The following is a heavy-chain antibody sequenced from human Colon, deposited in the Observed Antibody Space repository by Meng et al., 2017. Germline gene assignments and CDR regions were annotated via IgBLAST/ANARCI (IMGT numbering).Heavy chain of an antibody. CDR2: IYYTGNT. V-gene: IGHV4-61*03. D-gene: IGHD4-17*01. CDR3: ARVNGDFDEAWFDP. J-gene: IGHJ5*02. CDR1: GASFSSDSHY. Sequence: QLPELGQGRGRPSETSSLTLTVSGASFSSDSHYWSWIRQSPGKGLEWIGYIYYTGNTNYNPSLASRVSMSLDTSKNHFSLHLTSVTAADTAIYYCARVNGDFDEAWFDPWGQGTLVTVSS.